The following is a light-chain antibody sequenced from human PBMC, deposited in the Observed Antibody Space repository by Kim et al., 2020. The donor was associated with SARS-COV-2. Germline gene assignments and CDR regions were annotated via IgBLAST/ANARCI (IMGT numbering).Light chain of an antibody. CDR1: QSISSW. J-gene: IGKJ2*01. CDR3: QQYNSPPMYT. CDR2: KAS. V-gene: IGKV1-5*03. Sequence: ASVGDRVTITCRASQSISSWLVWYQQKPGKAPKLLIYKASSLESGVPSRFSGSGSGTEFTLTISSLQPDDFATYYCQQYNSPPMYTFGQGTKLEI.